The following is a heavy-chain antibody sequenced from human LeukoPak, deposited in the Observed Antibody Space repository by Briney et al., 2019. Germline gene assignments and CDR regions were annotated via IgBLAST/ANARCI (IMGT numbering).Heavy chain of an antibody. V-gene: IGHV3-21*04. CDR1: GFTFSSYS. CDR2: ISSSSSYI. D-gene: IGHD3-9*01. Sequence: GGSLRLSCAVSGFTFSSYSINWVRQAPGKGLEWVSSISSSSSYIYYTDSVKGRFTLSRDNAKNTLYLQMNSLRAEDTAVYYCAKAIGAWYYDILTGLRPESAFDIWGQGTMVTVSS. CDR3: AKAIGAWYYDILTGLRPESAFDI. J-gene: IGHJ3*02.